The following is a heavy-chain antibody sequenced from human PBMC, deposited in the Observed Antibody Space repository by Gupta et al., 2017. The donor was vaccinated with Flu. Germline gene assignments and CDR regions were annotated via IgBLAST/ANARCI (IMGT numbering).Heavy chain of an antibody. CDR1: GYSIHFFL. V-gene: IGHV4-59*01. Sequence: QVLLPESGPGVVKPSGALFLTCHILGYSIHFFLRGWIRQPPGKGLEWIGCVSYSGVTHYNPSLKSRVTMSADTSKNQISLKLTSVTAADTAVYYCTRDLDWKDDYWFDPWGQGTLVTVSS. D-gene: IGHD1-1*01. CDR3: TRDLDWKDDYWFDP. J-gene: IGHJ5*02. CDR2: VSYSGVT.